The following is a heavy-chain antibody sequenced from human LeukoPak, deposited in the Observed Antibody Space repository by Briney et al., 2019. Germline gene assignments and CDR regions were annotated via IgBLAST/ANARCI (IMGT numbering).Heavy chain of an antibody. D-gene: IGHD3-22*01. CDR2: IIPIFGTA. Sequence: SVKVSCKASGYTFSRYAISWVRQAPGQGLEWMGGIIPIFGTANYAQKFQGRVTITADESTSTAYMELSSLRSEDTAVYYCARDPRYDSSGYRAAIYGMDVWGQGTTVTVSS. J-gene: IGHJ6*02. CDR3: ARDPRYDSSGYRAAIYGMDV. V-gene: IGHV1-69*13. CDR1: GYTFSRYA.